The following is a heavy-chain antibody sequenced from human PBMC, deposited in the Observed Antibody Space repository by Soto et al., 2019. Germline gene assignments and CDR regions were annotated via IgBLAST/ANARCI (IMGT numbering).Heavy chain of an antibody. D-gene: IGHD1-1*01. CDR2: INHSGSP. V-gene: IGHV4-34*01. CDR3: ATANWSHHYFDP. J-gene: IGHJ5*02. CDR1: GGSFSGYY. Sequence: PSETLSLTCAVYGGSFSGYYWSWLRQPPGKGLEWIGEINHSGSPNYNPSLQRRVTISVGTSKNQFSLKMTSVTAADTAVYYCATANWSHHYFDPWGQGTLVTVPS.